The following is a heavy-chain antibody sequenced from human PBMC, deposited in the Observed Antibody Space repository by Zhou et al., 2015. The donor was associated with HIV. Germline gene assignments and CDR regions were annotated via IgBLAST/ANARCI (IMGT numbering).Heavy chain of an antibody. J-gene: IGHJ6*02. CDR1: GVTFDNYA. Sequence: QVQLVQSGAGVKKPGSSVKVSCKTSGVTFDNYAISWLRQAPGQGLEWMGGIIPLFGTVNYAWNFQDRLTITADEITRTAYMELSRLTSDDTAIYYCARGTNPMRPTLTVTNPYYYGMDVWGQGTTVTVSS. D-gene: IGHD4-11*01. CDR2: IIPLFGTV. V-gene: IGHV1-69*12. CDR3: ARGTNPMRPTLTVTNPYYYGMDV.